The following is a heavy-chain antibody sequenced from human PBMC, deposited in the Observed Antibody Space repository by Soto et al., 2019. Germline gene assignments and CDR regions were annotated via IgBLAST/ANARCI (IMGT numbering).Heavy chain of an antibody. V-gene: IGHV3-21*01. J-gene: IGHJ6*02. CDR3: ARSEWHKILTVYYYAMDV. Sequence: GGSLRLSCAASGFIFSSYSMNWVRQAPGKGLEWVSSISSSSNYIYYADSVKGRFTISRDNAKNSLYLQMNSLRAEDTAVYYCARSEWHKILTVYYYAMDVWGQGTTVTVSS. D-gene: IGHD2-15*01. CDR2: ISSSSNYI. CDR1: GFIFSSYS.